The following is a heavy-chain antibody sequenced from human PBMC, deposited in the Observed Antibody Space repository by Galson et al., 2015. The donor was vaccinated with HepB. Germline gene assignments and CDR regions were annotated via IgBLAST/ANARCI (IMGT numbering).Heavy chain of an antibody. V-gene: IGHV3-21*01. Sequence: SLRLSCAASGFTFSSYNMNWVRQAPGKGLEWVSSITGSSGDIVYADSVKGRFTISRDNAKNSLYLQMNSLRAEDTAMYYCARGDSSGYWYFDYWGQGTLVTVSS. J-gene: IGHJ4*02. CDR3: ARGDSSGYWYFDY. CDR1: GFTFSSYN. D-gene: IGHD3-22*01. CDR2: ITGSSGDI.